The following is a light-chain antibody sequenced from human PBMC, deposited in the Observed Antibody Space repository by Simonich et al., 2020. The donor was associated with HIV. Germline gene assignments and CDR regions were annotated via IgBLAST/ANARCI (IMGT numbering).Light chain of an antibody. J-gene: IGKJ4*01. CDR2: AAS. Sequence: EIVMTQSPATLSVSPGERATLSCRTSHSVSSNLAWYQQRPVQAPSLLIYAASTRATGIPARFSGSGSGTEFTLTISSMQSEDFAVYYCQKHNNWPLTFGGGTKVEIK. CDR3: QKHNNWPLT. V-gene: IGKV3-15*01. CDR1: HSVSSN.